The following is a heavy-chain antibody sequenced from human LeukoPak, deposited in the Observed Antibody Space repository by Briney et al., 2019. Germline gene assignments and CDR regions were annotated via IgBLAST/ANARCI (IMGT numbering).Heavy chain of an antibody. J-gene: IGHJ2*01. CDR1: GFNFNVYG. V-gene: IGHV3-48*04. D-gene: IGHD3-16*01. CDR2: ISGGSTGV. Sequence: GGSLRLSCEGSGFNFNVYGMDWVRQAPGKGLEWISYISGGSTGVFYAASVGGRFTISRDNAQRSLYLHMNSLTAEDTAIYYCVREKGGFGFVLWGRGTLVTVSS. CDR3: VREKGGFGFVL.